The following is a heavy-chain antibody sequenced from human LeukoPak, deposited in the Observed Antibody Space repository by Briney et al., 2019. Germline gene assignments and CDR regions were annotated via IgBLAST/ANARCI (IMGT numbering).Heavy chain of an antibody. Sequence: ASVKVSCKASGYTFTSYDINWVRQATGQGLEWMGWMNPSSGNTGYAQKFQGRVTITRNTSISTAYMELSSLRSEDTAVYYCARNKVGNWFDPWGQGTLVTVSS. V-gene: IGHV1-8*03. D-gene: IGHD5-12*01. CDR2: MNPSSGNT. CDR1: GYTFTSYD. CDR3: ARNKVGNWFDP. J-gene: IGHJ5*02.